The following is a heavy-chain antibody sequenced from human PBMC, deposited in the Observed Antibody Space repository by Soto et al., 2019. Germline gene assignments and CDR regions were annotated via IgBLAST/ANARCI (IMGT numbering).Heavy chain of an antibody. D-gene: IGHD1-26*01. CDR1: GYTFTVYY. V-gene: IGHV1-2*02. J-gene: IGHJ4*02. CDR3: ARDLAKGGGSAGFDY. CDR2: INPKSGGT. Sequence: QVQLVQSGAEVKKPGASVNVSCKASGYTFTVYYMHWVRQAPGQGLEWMGGINPKSGGTMYPQKFQGRVTRTWDTSISTAYMALTRLRSDDTAVYYCARDLAKGGGSAGFDYWGQGTLVTVSS.